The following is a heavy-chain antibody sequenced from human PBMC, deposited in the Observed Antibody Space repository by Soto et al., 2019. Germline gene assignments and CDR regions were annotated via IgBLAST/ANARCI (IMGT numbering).Heavy chain of an antibody. Sequence: EVQLVESGGGLVKPGGSLRLSCAASGFTFSSYSMNWVRQAPGKGLEWVSSISSSSSYIYYADSVKGRFTISRDNAKNSLYLQMNSLRAEDTAVYYCARDPKRLRLGEISSRRPYYFDYWGQGTLVTVSS. CDR1: GFTFSSYS. J-gene: IGHJ4*02. D-gene: IGHD3-16*02. CDR2: ISSSSSYI. CDR3: ARDPKRLRLGEISSRRPYYFDY. V-gene: IGHV3-21*01.